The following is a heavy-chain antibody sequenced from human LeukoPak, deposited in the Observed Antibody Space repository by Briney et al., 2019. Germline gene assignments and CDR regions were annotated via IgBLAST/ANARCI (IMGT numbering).Heavy chain of an antibody. CDR2: IIPIFGTA. Sequence: PRASVKVSCKASGGTFSSYAISWVRQAPGQGLEWMGGIIPIFGTANYAQKFQGRVTITADESTSTAYMELSSLRSEDTAVYYCARDPSVLDVDYYDSSGYYVMESGDAFDIWGQGTMVTVSS. CDR3: ARDPSVLDVDYYDSSGYYVMESGDAFDI. D-gene: IGHD3-22*01. CDR1: GGTFSSYA. J-gene: IGHJ3*02. V-gene: IGHV1-69*13.